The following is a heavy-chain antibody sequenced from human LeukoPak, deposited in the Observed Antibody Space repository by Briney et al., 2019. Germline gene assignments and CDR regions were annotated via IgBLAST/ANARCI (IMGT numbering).Heavy chain of an antibody. CDR3: ARPRYCSSTSCYTRGYWFDP. J-gene: IGHJ5*02. CDR1: GYTFTGYC. V-gene: IGHV1-2*02. D-gene: IGHD2-2*02. Sequence: ASVKVSCKASGYTFTGYCMHWVRHAPGQGLEWMGWINPNSGGTNYAQKFQGRVTMTRDTSISTAYMELSRLRSDDTAVYYCARPRYCSSTSCYTRGYWFDPWGQGTLVTVSS. CDR2: INPNSGGT.